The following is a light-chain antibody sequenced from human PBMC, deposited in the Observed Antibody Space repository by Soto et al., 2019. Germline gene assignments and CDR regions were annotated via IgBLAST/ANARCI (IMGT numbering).Light chain of an antibody. Sequence: EVVLTQSPGSLSLSPGERATLSCRASHSAMTNYLAWYQQKPGQPPRLLIYGASSRATGIPDRFSGSGSGTDFTLTISRLEPEDVAVYYCQQFGASLTWTFGQGTKVEIK. CDR2: GAS. CDR1: HSAMTNY. V-gene: IGKV3-20*01. CDR3: QQFGASLTWT. J-gene: IGKJ1*01.